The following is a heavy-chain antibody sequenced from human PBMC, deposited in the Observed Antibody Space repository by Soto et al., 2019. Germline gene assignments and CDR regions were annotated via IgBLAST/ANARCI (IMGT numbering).Heavy chain of an antibody. CDR1: GYSFTSYW. V-gene: IGHV5-51*01. CDR3: ARLPVRSGYDIIDASDI. J-gene: IGHJ3*02. D-gene: IGHD5-12*01. CDR2: IYPGDSVT. Sequence: PGDSLKVSWKGSGYSFTSYWIGWVRQMPGKGLEWMGIIYPGDSVTRYSPSFQGQVTISADKSISTAYLQWRSLQASDTAMYYCARLPVRSGYDIIDASDIWGQGTMVTVSS.